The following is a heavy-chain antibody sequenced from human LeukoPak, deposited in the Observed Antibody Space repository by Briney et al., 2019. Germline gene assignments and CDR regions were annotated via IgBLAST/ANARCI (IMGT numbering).Heavy chain of an antibody. CDR3: ARPYYYDSRIDP. V-gene: IGHV4-30-4*01. CDR1: GGSISSGDFY. J-gene: IGHJ5*02. Sequence: SQTLSLTCTVSGGSISSGDFYWSWIRQPPGKGLEWIAYMYYSGSTYYNPSLKSRVTMSADTSKSQLSLKLSSVTAADTAVYYCARPYYYDSRIDPWGQGILVTVSS. CDR2: MYYSGST. D-gene: IGHD3-22*01.